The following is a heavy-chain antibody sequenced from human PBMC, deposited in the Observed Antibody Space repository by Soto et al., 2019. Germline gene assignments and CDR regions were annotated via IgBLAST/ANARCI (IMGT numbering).Heavy chain of an antibody. J-gene: IGHJ3*02. V-gene: IGHV4-61*08. CDR2: IYYSGST. Sequence: SETLSLTCTVSGGSITSDDYYWSWIRQPPGKGREWIGYIYYSGSTSYNPSLKSRVTISVDTAKNQFSLKLSSVTAADTAVYYWARGYYDTSGQSNTFDIWGQRTMVTVSS. D-gene: IGHD3-22*01. CDR1: GGSITSDDYY. CDR3: ARGYYDTSGQSNTFDI.